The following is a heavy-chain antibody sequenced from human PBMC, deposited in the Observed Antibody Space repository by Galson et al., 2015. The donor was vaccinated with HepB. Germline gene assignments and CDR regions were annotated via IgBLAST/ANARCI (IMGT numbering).Heavy chain of an antibody. J-gene: IGHJ4*02. V-gene: IGHV4-59*01. CDR3: ASGSYSGFDY. D-gene: IGHD1-26*01. CDR2: IYYSGST. CDR1: GGSISSYY. Sequence: QVQLQESGPGLVKPSETLSLTCTVSGGSISSYYWSWIRQPPGKGLEWNGYIYYSGSTNYNPSLKSRVTISVDTSKNQFSLKLSSVTAADTAVYYCASGSYSGFDYWGQGTLVTVSS.